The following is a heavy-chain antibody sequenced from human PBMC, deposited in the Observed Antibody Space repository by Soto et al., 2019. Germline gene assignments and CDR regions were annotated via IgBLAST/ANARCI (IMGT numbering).Heavy chain of an antibody. J-gene: IGHJ3*02. CDR1: GGSLSSYY. CDR2: IYYSGST. CDR3: ARHWQQTLDAFAI. V-gene: IGHV4-59*08. Sequence: PSETLSLPCTGSGGSLSSYYWSWIRQPPGKGLEWIGYIYYSGSTNYNPSLKSRVTISVDTSKNQFSLKLSSVTAADTAVYYCARHWQQTLDAFAIWGKGTMVP. D-gene: IGHD6-13*01.